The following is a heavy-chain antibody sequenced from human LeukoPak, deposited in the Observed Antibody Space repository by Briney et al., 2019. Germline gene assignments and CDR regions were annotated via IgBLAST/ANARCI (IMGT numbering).Heavy chain of an antibody. V-gene: IGHV1-69*01. CDR3: ARDRDSSGWSRFDY. CDR2: IIPIFGTA. D-gene: IGHD6-19*01. Sequence: SVKVSCKASGGTFSSYAISWVRQAPGQGLEWMGGIIPIFGTANYAQKFQGRVTITADESTSTAYMELSSLRSEDTAVYYCARDRDSSGWSRFDYWGQGALVTVSS. J-gene: IGHJ4*02. CDR1: GGTFSSYA.